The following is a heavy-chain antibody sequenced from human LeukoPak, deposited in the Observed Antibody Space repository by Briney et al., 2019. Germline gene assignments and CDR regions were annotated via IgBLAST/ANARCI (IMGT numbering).Heavy chain of an antibody. CDR3: ARLGGTVVTPYFDY. V-gene: IGHV4-59*01. J-gene: IGHJ4*02. Sequence: SETLSLTCTVSGGSISSYYWSWIRQPPGKGLEWIGYIYYSGSTNYNPSLKSRVTISVDTSKNQFSLKLSSVTAADTAVYYCARLGGTVVTPYFDYWGQGTLVTVSS. D-gene: IGHD4-23*01. CDR1: GGSISSYY. CDR2: IYYSGST.